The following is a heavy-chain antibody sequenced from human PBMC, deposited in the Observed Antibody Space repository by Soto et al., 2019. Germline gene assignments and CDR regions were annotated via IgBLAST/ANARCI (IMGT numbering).Heavy chain of an antibody. Sequence: ASVKVSCKASGGTFSSYAISWVRQAPGQGLEWMGGIIPIFGTANYAQKFQGRVTITADESTSTAYMELSSLRSEDTAVYYCARDSQKVVPAAIWSYYYYYGMDVWGQGTTVTV. CDR1: GGTFSSYA. CDR2: IIPIFGTA. D-gene: IGHD2-2*01. CDR3: ARDSQKVVPAAIWSYYYYYGMDV. J-gene: IGHJ6*02. V-gene: IGHV1-69*13.